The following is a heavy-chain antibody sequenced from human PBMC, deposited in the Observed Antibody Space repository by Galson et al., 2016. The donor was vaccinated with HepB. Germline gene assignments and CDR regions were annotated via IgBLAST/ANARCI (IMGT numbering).Heavy chain of an antibody. D-gene: IGHD6-13*01. V-gene: IGHV3-48*03. CDR2: ISSSGSTI. Sequence: SLRLSCAASGFTFSSYEMNWVRQAPGKGLERVSYISSSGSTINYADSVKGRFTISRDNAKNPLYLQMNSLRAEDTAVYYCARDRSSWRLYCYYGMDVWGQGTTVTVSS. J-gene: IGHJ6*02. CDR1: GFTFSSYE. CDR3: ARDRSSWRLYCYYGMDV.